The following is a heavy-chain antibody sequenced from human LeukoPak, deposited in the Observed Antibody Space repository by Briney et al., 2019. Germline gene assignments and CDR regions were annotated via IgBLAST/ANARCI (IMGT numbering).Heavy chain of an antibody. V-gene: IGHV4-59*12. CDR1: GGSISSYY. CDR3: ATFPKWKYAFDF. D-gene: IGHD1-20*01. CDR2: IYYSGST. Sequence: PSETLSLTCTVYGGSISSYYWSWIRQPPGKGLEWIGEIYYSGSTNYNPSLKSRVTISVDTSKNQFSLKLSSVTAADTAVYYCATFPKWKYAFDFWGQGTMVSVSS. J-gene: IGHJ3*01.